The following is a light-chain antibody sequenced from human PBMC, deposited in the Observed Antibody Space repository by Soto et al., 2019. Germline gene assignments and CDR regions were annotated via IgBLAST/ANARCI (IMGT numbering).Light chain of an antibody. CDR3: HHYET. CDR1: QSVSRSY. J-gene: IGKJ1*01. Sequence: EIVFTHFPSTPSLSPGDRATLSCRASQSVSRSYLGWYQQKPGQAPRLLMYGASIRAAGVPDRFSGSGSGTEFTLTISRLEPEDFTVYYCHHYETFGQGTKVDI. CDR2: GAS. V-gene: IGKV3-20*01.